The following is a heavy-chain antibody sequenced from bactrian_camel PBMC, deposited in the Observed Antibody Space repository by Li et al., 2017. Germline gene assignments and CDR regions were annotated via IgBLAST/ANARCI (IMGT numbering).Heavy chain of an antibody. V-gene: IGHV3S54*01. Sequence: HVQLVESGGGAVQAGGSLRLACTASGRMYSKIAMAWSRQTPGKVREGVAAIYTGSGSTYYADSVKGRFTISQDNAKNTLYLQMNSLKPDDTAMYYCAARTYLGGACRGTNDYNYWGQGTQVTVS. J-gene: IGHJ4*01. D-gene: IGHD2*01. CDR2: IYTGSGST. CDR1: GRMYSKIA. CDR3: AARTYLGGACRGTNDYNY.